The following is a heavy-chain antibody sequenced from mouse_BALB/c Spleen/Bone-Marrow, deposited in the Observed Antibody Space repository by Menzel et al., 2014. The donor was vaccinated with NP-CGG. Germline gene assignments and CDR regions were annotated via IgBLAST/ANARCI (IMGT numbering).Heavy chain of an antibody. CDR2: LSSGGSYT. V-gene: IGHV5-9-1*01. CDR1: GFTFSSCA. J-gene: IGHJ2*01. D-gene: IGHD2-14*01. Sequence: EVMLVESGGGLVKPGGSLKLSRAASGFTFSSCAMSWVRQTPEKRLAWVATLSSGGSYTYCLDSVKGRFTISRDNAKNTLYLQMSSLRSKDTAMYYCARAGRYDGNFDYWGQGTTLTVSS. CDR3: ARAGRYDGNFDY.